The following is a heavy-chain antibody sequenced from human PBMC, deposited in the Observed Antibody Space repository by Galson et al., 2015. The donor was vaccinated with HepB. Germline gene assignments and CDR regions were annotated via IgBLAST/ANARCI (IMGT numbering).Heavy chain of an antibody. V-gene: IGHV1-18*01. D-gene: IGHD3-3*01. J-gene: IGHJ6*03. Sequence: SVKVSCKASGYTFTSYGISWVRQAPGQGLEWMGWISAYNGNTNYAQKLQGRVTMTTDTSTSTAYMELRSLRSDDTAVYYCARVYPAFWSGYLPHDLSDPNYYYMDVWGKGTTVTVSS. CDR1: GYTFTSYG. CDR2: ISAYNGNT. CDR3: ARVYPAFWSGYLPHDLSDPNYYYMDV.